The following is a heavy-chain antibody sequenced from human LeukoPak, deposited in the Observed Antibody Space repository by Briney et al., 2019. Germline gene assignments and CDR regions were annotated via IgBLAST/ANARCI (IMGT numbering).Heavy chain of an antibody. Sequence: GGSLRLSCAASGFTFSSYSMNWVRQAPGKGLEWVSSISSSSSYIYYADSVKGRFTISRDNAKNSLYLQTNSLRAEDTAVYYRARAGYCSSTSCYDYWGQGTLVTVSS. V-gene: IGHV3-21*01. CDR1: GFTFSSYS. D-gene: IGHD2-2*01. J-gene: IGHJ4*02. CDR3: ARAGYCSSTSCYDY. CDR2: ISSSSSYI.